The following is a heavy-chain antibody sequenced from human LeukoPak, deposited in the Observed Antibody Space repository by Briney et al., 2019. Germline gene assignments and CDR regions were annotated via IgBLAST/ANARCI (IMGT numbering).Heavy chain of an antibody. CDR2: INHSGST. CDR1: GGSFSGYY. D-gene: IGHD1-1*01. CDR3: ARRGRGTGPFDY. J-gene: IGHJ4*02. V-gene: IGHV4-34*01. Sequence: SETLSLTCAVYGGSFSGYYWSWIRQPPGKGLEWIGEINHSGSTNYNPSLKSRVTISVDTSKNQFSLKLSSVTAADTAVYYCARRGRGTGPFDYWGQGTLVTVSS.